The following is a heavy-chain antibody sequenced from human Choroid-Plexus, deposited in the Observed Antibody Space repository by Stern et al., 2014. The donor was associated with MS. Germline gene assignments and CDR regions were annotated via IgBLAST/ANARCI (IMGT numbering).Heavy chain of an antibody. Sequence: QVTLVQSGAQVKKPGASVKVSCKGSGYTFIRYYIHWVRQAPGQGLEWMGLVNANGGSARYAQKFQGRVTMASDTSTSTVSMELSSLRSEDTAVYYCATLYDSSGNYGMEVWGQGTTVIVSS. D-gene: IGHD5/OR15-5a*01. V-gene: IGHV1-46*01. CDR2: VNANGGSA. CDR1: GYTFIRYY. J-gene: IGHJ6*02. CDR3: ATLYDSSGNYGMEV.